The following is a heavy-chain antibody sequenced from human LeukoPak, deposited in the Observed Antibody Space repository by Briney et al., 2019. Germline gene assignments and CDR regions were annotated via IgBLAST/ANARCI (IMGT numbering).Heavy chain of an antibody. J-gene: IGHJ4*02. CDR2: IYPGDSDT. D-gene: IGHD3-22*01. Sequence: GESLEISCKGSGYSSTSYWIGWVRQMPGKGLEWMGIIYPGDSDTRYSLSFQGQVTISADKSISTAYLQWSSLKASDTAMYYCARRVWDYYDSSGTAYFDYWGQGTLVTVSS. CDR1: GYSSTSYW. V-gene: IGHV5-51*01. CDR3: ARRVWDYYDSSGTAYFDY.